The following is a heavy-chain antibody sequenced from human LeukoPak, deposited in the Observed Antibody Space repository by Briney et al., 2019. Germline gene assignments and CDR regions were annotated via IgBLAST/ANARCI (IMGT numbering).Heavy chain of an antibody. CDR3: ARESRWGYDFWSGPNWFDP. D-gene: IGHD3-3*01. CDR2: IIPILGIA. CDR1: GGTFSSYA. Sequence: SVKVSCKASGGTFSSYAISWVRQAPGQGLEWMGRIIPILGIANYAQKFQGRVTITADKSTSIAYMELSSLRSEDTAVYYCARESRWGYDFWSGPNWFDPWGQGTLVTVSS. V-gene: IGHV1-69*04. J-gene: IGHJ5*02.